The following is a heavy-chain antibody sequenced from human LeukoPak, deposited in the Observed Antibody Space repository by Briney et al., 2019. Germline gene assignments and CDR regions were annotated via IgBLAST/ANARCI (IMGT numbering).Heavy chain of an antibody. D-gene: IGHD4-17*01. CDR3: ARAYGDLYFVY. Sequence: KTSETLSLSCTVSGVSIITYYWSWIRQPAGKGLEWIGRIYSSGRTNYHPSLESRVTMSVDTSKNQFSLNLTSVTAADTAVYYCARAYGDLYFVYWGQGILVTVSS. CDR1: GVSIITYY. CDR2: IYSSGRT. V-gene: IGHV4-4*07. J-gene: IGHJ4*02.